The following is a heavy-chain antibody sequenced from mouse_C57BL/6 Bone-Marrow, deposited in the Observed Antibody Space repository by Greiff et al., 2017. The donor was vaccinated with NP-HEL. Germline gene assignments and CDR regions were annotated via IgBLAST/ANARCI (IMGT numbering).Heavy chain of an antibody. J-gene: IGHJ1*03. Sequence: VKLVESGAELVRPGASVTLSCKASGYTFTDYEMHWVKQTPVHGLEWIGAIDPETGGTAYNQKFKGKAILTADKSSSTAYMELRSLTSEDSAVYYCTREVFLLLWYFDVWGTGTTVTVSS. V-gene: IGHV1-15*01. D-gene: IGHD2-10*01. CDR3: TREVFLLLWYFDV. CDR1: GYTFTDYE. CDR2: IDPETGGT.